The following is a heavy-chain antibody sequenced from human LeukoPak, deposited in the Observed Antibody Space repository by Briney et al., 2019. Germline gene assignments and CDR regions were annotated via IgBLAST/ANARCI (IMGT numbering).Heavy chain of an antibody. Sequence: GGSLRLSCAASGFTFSSYSMNWVRQAPGKGLEWLSYISGSSSTIYYADSVKGRFTISRDNAKNSQYLQMNSLRAEDTAVYYCARESLVYCSGSTCYYFYMDFWGKGTTVTVSS. D-gene: IGHD2-15*01. V-gene: IGHV3-48*04. CDR1: GFTFSSYS. CDR2: ISGSSSTI. J-gene: IGHJ6*03. CDR3: ARESLVYCSGSTCYYFYMDF.